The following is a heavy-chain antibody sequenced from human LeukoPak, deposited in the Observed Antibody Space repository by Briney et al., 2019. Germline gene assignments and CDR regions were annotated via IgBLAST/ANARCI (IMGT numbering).Heavy chain of an antibody. V-gene: IGHV3-21*01. CDR1: GFTFSSYS. Sequence: GGSLRLSCAASGFTFSSYSMNWVRQAPGKGLEWVSSISSSSSYIYYAGSVKGRFTISRDNAKNSLYLQMNSLRAEDTAVYYCARDRVGATRGWGQGTLVTVSS. CDR3: ARDRVGATRG. D-gene: IGHD1-26*01. CDR2: ISSSSSYI. J-gene: IGHJ4*02.